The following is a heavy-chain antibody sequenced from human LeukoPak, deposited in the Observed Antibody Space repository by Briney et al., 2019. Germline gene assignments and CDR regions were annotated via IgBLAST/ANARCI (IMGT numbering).Heavy chain of an antibody. Sequence: ASVKVSCKASGYTFTGYYMHWVRQAPGQGLEWMGWINPNSGGTHYVQKFQGWVTMTRDTSISTAYMELSRLRSDDTAVYYCARGHGEGGDWFDPWGQGTLVTVSS. J-gene: IGHJ5*02. CDR2: INPNSGGT. D-gene: IGHD4-17*01. V-gene: IGHV1-2*04. CDR1: GYTFTGYY. CDR3: ARGHGEGGDWFDP.